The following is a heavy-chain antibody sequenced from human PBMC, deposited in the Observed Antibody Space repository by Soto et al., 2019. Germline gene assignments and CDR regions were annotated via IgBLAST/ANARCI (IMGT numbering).Heavy chain of an antibody. Sequence: KPGGSLRLSCAASGFTFSSYSMNWVRQAPGKGLEWVSSISSSSSYIYYADSVKGRFTISRDNAKNSLYLQMNSLRAEDTAVYYCARYCSGGSCYHYYYYGMDVWGQGTTVTVSS. D-gene: IGHD2-15*01. J-gene: IGHJ6*02. CDR1: GFTFSSYS. V-gene: IGHV3-21*01. CDR3: ARYCSGGSCYHYYYYGMDV. CDR2: ISSSSSYI.